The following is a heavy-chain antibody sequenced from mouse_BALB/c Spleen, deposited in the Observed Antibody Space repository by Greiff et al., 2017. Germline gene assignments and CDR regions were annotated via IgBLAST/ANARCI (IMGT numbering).Heavy chain of an antibody. D-gene: IGHD1-2*01. Sequence: EVKLQQSGTVLARPGASVKMSCKASGYTFTSYWMHWVKQRPGQGLEWIGAIYPGNSDTSYNQKFKGKAKLTAVTSTSTAYMELSSLTNEDSAVYYCTREDYYGYYYYAMDYWGQGTSVTVSS. V-gene: IGHV1-5*01. CDR2: IYPGNSDT. CDR1: GYTFTSYW. J-gene: IGHJ4*01. CDR3: TREDYYGYYYYAMDY.